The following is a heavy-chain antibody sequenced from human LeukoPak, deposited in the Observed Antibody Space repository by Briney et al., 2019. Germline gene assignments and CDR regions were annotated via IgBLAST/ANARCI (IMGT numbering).Heavy chain of an antibody. D-gene: IGHD6-13*01. Sequence: SETLSLTCTVTGGSASSDNYNWSWIQQPPGKGLEWIGYMYNSGSTNYSPSLKSRVTMSADTSKNQLSLKLSAVTAADTAVYYCARGKYSSSWYIFDPWGQGALVTVSS. CDR1: GGSASSDNYN. V-gene: IGHV4-61*01. J-gene: IGHJ5*02. CDR3: ARGKYSSSWYIFDP. CDR2: MYNSGST.